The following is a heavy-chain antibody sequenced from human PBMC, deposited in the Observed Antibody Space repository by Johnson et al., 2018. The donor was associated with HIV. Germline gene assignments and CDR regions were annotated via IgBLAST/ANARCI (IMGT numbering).Heavy chain of an antibody. CDR3: ARDGRDLGTRGSFDV. J-gene: IGHJ3*01. D-gene: IGHD1-1*01. CDR1: GFTVSSNY. Sequence: VQLVESGGGLIQPGGSLRLSCAASGFTVSSNYMSWVRQAPGKGLEWVSVIYSGGSTYYADSVKGRFTISRDNSKNTLDLQMNSLRPEGTAVYYCARDGRDLGTRGSFDVWGQGTGVPVSS. V-gene: IGHV3-66*03. CDR2: IYSGGST.